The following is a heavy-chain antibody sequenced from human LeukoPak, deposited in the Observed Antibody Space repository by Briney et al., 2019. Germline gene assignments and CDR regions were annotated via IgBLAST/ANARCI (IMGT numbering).Heavy chain of an antibody. D-gene: IGHD2-2*01. V-gene: IGHV3-21*04. J-gene: IGHJ4*02. Sequence: PGGSLRLSCAVSGFNFNTYSMNWVRQAPGKGPEWVSSISSTSNYIYYAESVKGRFAVSRDNSKNTLFLQMNSLRAEDSAVYYCTKEGLCTTTSCYREFDYWGQGTLVTVSS. CDR3: TKEGLCTTTSCYREFDY. CDR2: ISSTSNYI. CDR1: GFNFNTYS.